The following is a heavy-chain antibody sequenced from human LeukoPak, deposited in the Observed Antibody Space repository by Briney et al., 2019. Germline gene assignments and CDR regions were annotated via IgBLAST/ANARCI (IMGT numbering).Heavy chain of an antibody. Sequence: ASVKVSCKASGYTFTGYYMHWVRQAPGQGLEWMGWINPNSGGTNYAQKFQGRATMTRDTSISTAYMELSRLISDDTAAYYCASGRAYGGDGAAFDYWGQGTLVTVSS. D-gene: IGHD4-23*01. CDR1: GYTFTGYY. CDR2: INPNSGGT. CDR3: ASGRAYGGDGAAFDY. J-gene: IGHJ4*02. V-gene: IGHV1-2*02.